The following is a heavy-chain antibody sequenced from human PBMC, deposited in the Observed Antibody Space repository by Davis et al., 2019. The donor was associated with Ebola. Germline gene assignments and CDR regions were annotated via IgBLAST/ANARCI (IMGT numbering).Heavy chain of an antibody. CDR3: ARPSYPPK. CDR1: GGSISSSFYY. J-gene: IGHJ4*02. V-gene: IGHV4-39*01. CDR2: NYYSGST. D-gene: IGHD2-2*01. Sequence: MPSETLSLTCTVSGGSISSSFYYWGWVRQPPGKGLEWIGSNYYSGSTYYNPSLKSRVTVSVDTSKNQFSLKLRSVTAADTAVYYCARPSYPPKWGQGTLVTVSS.